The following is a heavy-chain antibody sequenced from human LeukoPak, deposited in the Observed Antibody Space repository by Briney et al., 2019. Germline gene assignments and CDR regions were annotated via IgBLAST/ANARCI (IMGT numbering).Heavy chain of an antibody. CDR2: ISYDGSNK. J-gene: IGHJ4*02. CDR1: GFTYSSYA. D-gene: IGHD3-9*01. Sequence: GGSLRLSCAASGFTYSSYAMHWVRQAPGKGLEWVAVISYDGSNKYYADSVKGRFTISRDNSKNTLYLQMNSLRAEDTAVYYCARGFDWLLYHWGQGTLVTVSS. CDR3: ARGFDWLLYH. V-gene: IGHV3-30-3*01.